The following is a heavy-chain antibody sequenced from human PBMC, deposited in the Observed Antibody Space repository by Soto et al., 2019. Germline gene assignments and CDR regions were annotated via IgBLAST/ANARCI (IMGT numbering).Heavy chain of an antibody. J-gene: IGHJ6*03. CDR1: GGSISSYY. CDR3: ARGDSDYYYYYMDV. Sequence: QVQLQESGPGLVKPSETLSLTCTVSGGSISSYYWSWIRQPPGKGLEWIGYIYYSGSTNYNPSLKSRVTISVDTSKNQFSLKLSSVTAADTAVYYCARGDSDYYYYYMDVWGKGTTVTVSS. CDR2: IYYSGST. V-gene: IGHV4-59*01.